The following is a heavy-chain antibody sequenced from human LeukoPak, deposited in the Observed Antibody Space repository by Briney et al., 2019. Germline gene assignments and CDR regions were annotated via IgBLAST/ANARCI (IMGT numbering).Heavy chain of an antibody. V-gene: IGHV3-66*01. CDR2: IYSSGST. CDR3: ARGLFGQRSTTIISPAYY. CDR1: GLPFSSYA. Sequence: GGPLRLSCAASGLPFSSYAMSWVRQAPGKGLEGVSVIYSSGSTYYADSVKGRFSISRDIYKNTLYLQMHSLRAEVTAGYYCARGLFGQRSTTIISPAYYWGQGTLVTVSS. J-gene: IGHJ4*02. D-gene: IGHD3-22*01.